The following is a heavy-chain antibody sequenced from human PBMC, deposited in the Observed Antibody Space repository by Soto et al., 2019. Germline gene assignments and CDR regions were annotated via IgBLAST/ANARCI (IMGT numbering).Heavy chain of an antibody. CDR2: INPIFGAT. CDR1: GGTLSNYA. CDR3: AREDGAYCSISTCSSWLDP. V-gene: IGHV1-69*18. J-gene: IGHJ5*02. Sequence: QVQLVQSGAEVKKPGSSVKVSCTASGGTLSNYAITWVRQARGQGLEWMGRINPIFGATNYAQKFQGRVTITADESTSTAYMEVRSLRSEDTAVYYCAREDGAYCSISTCSSWLDPRGQGTLITVSS. D-gene: IGHD2-2*01.